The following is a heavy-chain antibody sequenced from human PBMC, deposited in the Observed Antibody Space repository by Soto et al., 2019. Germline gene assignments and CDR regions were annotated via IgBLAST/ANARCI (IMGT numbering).Heavy chain of an antibody. D-gene: IGHD3-9*01. Sequence: GASVKVSCKASGYTFTIYYMHWVRQAPGQGLEWMGIINPSGGSTSYAQKFQGRVTMTRDTSTSTVYMELSSLRSEDTAVYYCARGGPYDTLPYYYYGMDVWGQGTTVTVSS. CDR2: INPSGGST. CDR1: GYTFTIYY. J-gene: IGHJ6*02. V-gene: IGHV1-46*01. CDR3: ARGGPYDTLPYYYYGMDV.